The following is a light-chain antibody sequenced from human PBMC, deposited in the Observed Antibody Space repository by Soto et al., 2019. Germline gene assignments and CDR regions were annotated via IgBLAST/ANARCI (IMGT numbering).Light chain of an antibody. Sequence: QSALTQPPSASGSPGQSVTISCTGTSSDVGGYDYVSWYQQHPGKAPKLMIYEVSKRPSGVPDRFSGSKSGNTASLTVSGLQAEDEADYYCTADAGSKTRYVFGTGTKLTVL. J-gene: IGLJ1*01. CDR3: TADAGSKTRYV. V-gene: IGLV2-8*01. CDR1: SSDVGGYDY. CDR2: EVS.